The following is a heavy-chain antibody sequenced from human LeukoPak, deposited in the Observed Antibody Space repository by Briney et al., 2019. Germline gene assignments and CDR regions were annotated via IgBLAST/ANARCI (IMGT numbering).Heavy chain of an antibody. Sequence: PGGSLRLSCAASGFTFSRYWMSWVRQAPGKGLEWVANIKQDGSEKYYVDSVRGRFTISRDNAKNSLYLQMNSLRAEDTAVYYCARALYDSSGYYSHFDYWGQGTLVTVSS. CDR2: IKQDGSEK. CDR3: ARALYDSSGYYSHFDY. CDR1: GFTFSRYW. D-gene: IGHD3-22*01. V-gene: IGHV3-7*01. J-gene: IGHJ4*02.